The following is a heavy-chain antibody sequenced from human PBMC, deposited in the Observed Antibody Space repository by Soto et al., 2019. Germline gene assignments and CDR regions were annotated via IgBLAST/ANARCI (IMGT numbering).Heavy chain of an antibody. CDR2: INPNSGGT. CDR1: GYTFTGYY. Sequence: ASVKVSCKASGYTFTGYYMHWVRQAPGQGLEWMGWINPNSGGTNYAQKFQGWVTMTRDTSISTAYMELSRLRSDDTAVYYCAREAIAARSPGDYYMDVWGKGTTVTVSS. CDR3: AREAIAARSPGDYYMDV. D-gene: IGHD6-6*01. V-gene: IGHV1-2*04. J-gene: IGHJ6*03.